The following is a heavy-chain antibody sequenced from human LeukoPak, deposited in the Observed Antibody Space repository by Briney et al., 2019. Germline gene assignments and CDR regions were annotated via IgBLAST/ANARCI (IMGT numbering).Heavy chain of an antibody. Sequence: SETLSLTCTVSGGSISSYYWSWIRQPPGKGLGWIGYIYYSGSTNYNPSLKSRVTISVDTSKNQFSLKLSSVTAADTAVYYCARHWDYCGGDCSDWFDPWGQGTLVTVSS. V-gene: IGHV4-59*08. CDR3: ARHWDYCGGDCSDWFDP. J-gene: IGHJ5*02. CDR2: IYYSGST. D-gene: IGHD2-21*02. CDR1: GGSISSYY.